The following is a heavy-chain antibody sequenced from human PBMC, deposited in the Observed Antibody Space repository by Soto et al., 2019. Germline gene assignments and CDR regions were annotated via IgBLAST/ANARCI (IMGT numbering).Heavy chain of an antibody. J-gene: IGHJ4*02. CDR3: ARGSGYDILGGLNPFPLDFDY. D-gene: IGHD3-9*01. CDR1: GFTFSSYA. Sequence: QVQLVESGGGVVQPGRSLRLSCAASGFTFSSYAMHWVRQAPGKGLEWVAVISYDGSNKYYADSVKGRFTISRDNSKNTLYLQMNSLRAGDTAVYYCARGSGYDILGGLNPFPLDFDYWGQGTLVTVSS. V-gene: IGHV3-30-3*01. CDR2: ISYDGSNK.